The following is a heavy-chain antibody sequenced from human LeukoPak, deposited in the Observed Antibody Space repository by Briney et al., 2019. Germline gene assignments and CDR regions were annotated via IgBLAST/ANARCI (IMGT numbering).Heavy chain of an antibody. D-gene: IGHD3-3*01. V-gene: IGHV3-30*04. CDR2: ISYDGSNK. J-gene: IGHJ4*02. Sequence: PGGSLRLSCAASGFTFSSYAMHWVRQAPGKGLEWVAVISYDGSNKYYADSVKGRFTISRDNSKNTLYLQMNSLRAEDTAVYYCASGNDFWSGYNYWGQGTLVTVSS. CDR1: GFTFSSYA. CDR3: ASGNDFWSGYNY.